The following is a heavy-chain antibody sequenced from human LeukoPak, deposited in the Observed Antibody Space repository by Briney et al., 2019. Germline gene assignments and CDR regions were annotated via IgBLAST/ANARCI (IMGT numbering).Heavy chain of an antibody. V-gene: IGHV3-23*01. J-gene: IGHJ4*02. Sequence: GGSLRLSCAASGFTFSSYAMSWVRQADGKGLEWDSVISGSGGRTYYADSVKGRFTISRDNSKNTLFLQMNSLRAEDTAVYYCAKDEDIAAGVSYFDYWGQGTLVTVSS. D-gene: IGHD6-13*01. CDR1: GFTFSSYA. CDR3: AKDEDIAAGVSYFDY. CDR2: ISGSGGRT.